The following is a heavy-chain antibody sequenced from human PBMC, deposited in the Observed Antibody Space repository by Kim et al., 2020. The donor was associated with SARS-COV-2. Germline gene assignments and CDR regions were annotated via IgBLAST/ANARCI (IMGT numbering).Heavy chain of an antibody. D-gene: IGHD1-26*01. J-gene: IGHJ4*02. V-gene: IGHV3-7*01. Sequence: YVDSVKGRFTISRDNAKNSLYLQMNSLIAEDTAVYYCARVGGATRPFDYWGQGTLVTVSS. CDR3: ARVGGATRPFDY.